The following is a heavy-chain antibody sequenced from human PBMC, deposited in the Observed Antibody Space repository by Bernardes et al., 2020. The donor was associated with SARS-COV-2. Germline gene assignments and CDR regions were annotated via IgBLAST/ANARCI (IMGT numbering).Heavy chain of an antibody. V-gene: IGHV4-59*01. Sequence: SETLSLTCTVSGGSISRYYWSWIRQPPGKGLEWIGFISYSGSTNYTPSLKSRVTISVATSKNQFSLQLTSVTAADTAVYYCATGIVPAAVVGFDPWSQGTLVTGSS. J-gene: IGHJ5*02. D-gene: IGHD2-2*01. CDR1: GGSISRYY. CDR3: ATGIVPAAVVGFDP. CDR2: ISYSGST.